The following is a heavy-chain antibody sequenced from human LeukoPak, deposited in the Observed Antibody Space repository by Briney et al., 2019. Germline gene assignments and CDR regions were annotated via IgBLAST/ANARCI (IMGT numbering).Heavy chain of an antibody. D-gene: IGHD3-16*02. CDR2: INPNSGGT. J-gene: IGHJ3*02. Sequence: ASVKVSCKASGYTFTGYYMHWVRQAPGQGLEWMGWINPNSGGTNYAQKFQGRVTMTRDTSISTAYMELSRLRSDDTAVYYCARDPRNYDYVWGSYRPGDAFDIWGQGTMVTVSS. CDR1: GYTFTGYY. CDR3: ARDPRNYDYVWGSYRPGDAFDI. V-gene: IGHV1-2*02.